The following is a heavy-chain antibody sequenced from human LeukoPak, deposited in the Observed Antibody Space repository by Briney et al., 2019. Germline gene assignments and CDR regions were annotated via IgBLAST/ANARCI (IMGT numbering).Heavy chain of an antibody. CDR2: IYTSGST. V-gene: IGHV4-4*07. D-gene: IGHD6-13*01. CDR3: ARYIAAAGTGWFDP. Sequence: SETLSLTCTVSGGSINTYYWSWIRQPAGKGLEYIGRIYTSGSTNYNPSLKSRVTMSVDTSKNQFSLKLSSVTAADTAVYYCARYIAAAGTGWFDPWGQGTLVTVSS. CDR1: GGSINTYY. J-gene: IGHJ5*02.